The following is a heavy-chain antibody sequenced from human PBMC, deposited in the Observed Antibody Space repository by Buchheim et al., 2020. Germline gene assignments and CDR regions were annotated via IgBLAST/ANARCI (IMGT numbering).Heavy chain of an antibody. CDR1: GFSFSGYS. V-gene: IGHV3-21*01. J-gene: IGHJ4*02. Sequence: EVQLVESGGGLVEPGGSLRLSCAASGFSFSGYSMNWVRQAPGEGLEWDSIISRGSDDIHYADSVKGRFTISRDNAKNSLYLQMNSLRLEDTAVYYCARGEVEETRFLDSWGQGTL. CDR2: ISRGSDDI. D-gene: IGHD1-1*01. CDR3: ARGEVEETRFLDS.